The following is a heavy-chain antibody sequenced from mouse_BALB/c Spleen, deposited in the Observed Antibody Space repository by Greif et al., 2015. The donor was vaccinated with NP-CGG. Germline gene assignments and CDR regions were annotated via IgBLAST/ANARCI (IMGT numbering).Heavy chain of an antibody. Sequence: QVQLQQSGAELAQPGASVKMSCKASGYTFTSYWMHWVKQRPGQGLEWIGYINPSTGYTEYNQKFKDKATLTADKSSSTAYMQLSSLTSEDSAVYYCAGGGFAYWGQGTLVTVSA. CDR2: INPSTGYT. V-gene: IGHV1-7*01. J-gene: IGHJ3*01. CDR3: AGGGFAY. CDR1: GYTFTSYW.